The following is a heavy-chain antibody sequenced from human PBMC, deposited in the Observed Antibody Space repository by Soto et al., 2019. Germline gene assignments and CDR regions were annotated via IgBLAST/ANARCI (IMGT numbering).Heavy chain of an antibody. J-gene: IGHJ5*02. CDR1: GGTFSSYA. Sequence: QVQLVQSGAEVKKPGSSVKVSCKASGGTFSSYAISWVRQAPGQGLEWMGGIIPIFGTVNYAQKFQGRVTITADESTSTAYMELSSLRSEDTAVYYCARDRRLAATAYNWFDPWGQGTLVTVSS. CDR3: ARDRRLAATAYNWFDP. D-gene: IGHD6-25*01. CDR2: IIPIFGTV. V-gene: IGHV1-69*12.